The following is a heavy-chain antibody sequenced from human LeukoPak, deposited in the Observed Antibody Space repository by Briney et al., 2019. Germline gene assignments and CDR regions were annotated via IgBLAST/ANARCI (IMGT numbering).Heavy chain of an antibody. V-gene: IGHV4-59*01. CDR1: GGSISSYY. Sequence: SETLSLTCTVSGGSISSYYWSWIRQPPGKGLGWIGYIYYSGCTNYNPSLKSRVTISVDTSKNQFSLKLSSVTAADTAVYYCASVSVRQQLAFDYWGQGTLVTVST. J-gene: IGHJ4*02. D-gene: IGHD6-13*01. CDR2: IYYSGCT. CDR3: ASVSVRQQLAFDY.